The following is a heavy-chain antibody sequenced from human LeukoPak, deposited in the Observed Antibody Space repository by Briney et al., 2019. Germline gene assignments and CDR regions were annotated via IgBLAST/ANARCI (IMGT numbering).Heavy chain of an antibody. V-gene: IGHV3-30*02. CDR1: GFTFSSYG. CDR2: IRYDGSNK. J-gene: IGHJ5*02. CDR3: ARERTADRYYDFWSGYYTGYQWDP. D-gene: IGHD3-3*01. Sequence: GGSLRLSCAASGFTFSSYGIHWVRQAPGKGLEWVAFIRYDGSNKYYADSVKGRFTISRDNSKNTLYLQMNSLRAEDTAVYYCARERTADRYYDFWSGYYTGYQWDPWGQGTLVTVSS.